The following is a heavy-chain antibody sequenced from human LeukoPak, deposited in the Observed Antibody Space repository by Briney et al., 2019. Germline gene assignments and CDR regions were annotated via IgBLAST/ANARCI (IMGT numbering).Heavy chain of an antibody. CDR2: IIPISGTA. D-gene: IGHD2-2*01. CDR1: GGTFSSYA. CDR3: ATYCSSTSCYIWGYYFDY. V-gene: IGHV1-69*13. J-gene: IGHJ4*02. Sequence: SVKVSCKASGGTFSSYAISWVRQAPGQGLEWMGGIIPISGTANYAQKLQDRVTITADASTSTAYMELSSLRSEDTAVYYCATYCSSTSCYIWGYYFDYWGQGTLVTVSS.